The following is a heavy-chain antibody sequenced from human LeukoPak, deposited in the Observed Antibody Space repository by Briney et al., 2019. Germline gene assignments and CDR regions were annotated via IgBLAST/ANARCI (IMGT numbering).Heavy chain of an antibody. V-gene: IGHV4-59*01. CDR2: IYYSGST. CDR3: ARESYYDSSGAFDP. J-gene: IGHJ5*02. CDR1: GGSISSYY. D-gene: IGHD3-22*01. Sequence: SETLSLTCTVSGGSISSYYWSWIRQPPGKGLEWIGYIYYSGSTNYNPSLKSRVTISVDTSKNQFSLKLSSVTAADTAVYYCARESYYDSSGAFDPWGQGTLVTVSS.